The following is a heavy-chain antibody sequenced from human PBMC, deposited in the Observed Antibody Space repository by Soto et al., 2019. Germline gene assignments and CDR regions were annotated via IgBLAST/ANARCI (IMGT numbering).Heavy chain of an antibody. D-gene: IGHD3-3*01. CDR2: ISGSGGST. Sequence: GSLRLSCAASGFTFSSYAMSWVRQAPGKGLEWVSAISGSGGSTYYADSVKGRFTISRDNSKNTLYLQMNSLRAEDTAVYYCAKTYYDFWSGSQPFYYYYGMDVWGQGTTVTVSS. CDR3: AKTYYDFWSGSQPFYYYYGMDV. CDR1: GFTFSSYA. V-gene: IGHV3-23*01. J-gene: IGHJ6*02.